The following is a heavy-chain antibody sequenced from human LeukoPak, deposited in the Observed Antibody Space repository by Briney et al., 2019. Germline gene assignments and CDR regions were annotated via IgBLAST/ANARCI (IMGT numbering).Heavy chain of an antibody. CDR3: YSSGDRSTGDFDY. J-gene: IGHJ4*02. V-gene: IGHV3-33*01. CDR1: GFTFSSYG. CDR2: IWYDGSNK. D-gene: IGHD2-2*01. Sequence: SGGSLRLSCAASGFTFSSYGMHWARQAPGKGLEWVAVIWYDGSNKHYADSVKGRFTISRDNSKNTLYLQMNSLRAEDTAVYYCYSSGDRSTGDFDYWGQGTLVTVSS.